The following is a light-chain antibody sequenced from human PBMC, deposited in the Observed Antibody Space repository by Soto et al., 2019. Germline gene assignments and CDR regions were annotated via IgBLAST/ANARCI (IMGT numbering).Light chain of an antibody. V-gene: IGKV1-27*01. Sequence: DLQLTQSPSSLSASVGDRVTITCRASQGISYQVAWYQQKPGKVPKLLIYGASTLQSGVPSRFSGSRSGTAFSLTITSLQVEDFATYYCQQSYSAPQTFGQGTKVDIK. CDR2: GAS. J-gene: IGKJ1*01. CDR1: QGISYQ. CDR3: QQSYSAPQT.